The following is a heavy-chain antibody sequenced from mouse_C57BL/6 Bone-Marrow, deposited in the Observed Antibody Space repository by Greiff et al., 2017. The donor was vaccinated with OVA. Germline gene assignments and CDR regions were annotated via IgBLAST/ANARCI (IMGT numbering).Heavy chain of an antibody. D-gene: IGHD1-1*01. CDR2: IYPRSGNT. V-gene: IGHV1-81*01. J-gene: IGHJ2*01. CDR3: ARWRTTVVAHFDY. CDR1: GYTFTSYG. Sequence: VHLVESGAELARPGASVKLSCKASGYTFTSYGISWVKQRTGQGLEWIGEIYPRSGNTYYNEKFKGKATLTADKSSSTAYMELRSLTSEDSAVYFCARWRTTVVAHFDYWGQGTTLTVSS.